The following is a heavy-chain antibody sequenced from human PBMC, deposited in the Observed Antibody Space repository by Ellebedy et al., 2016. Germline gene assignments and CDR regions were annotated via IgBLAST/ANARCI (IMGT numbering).Heavy chain of an antibody. J-gene: IGHJ6*03. CDR2: INLDGSEK. Sequence: GESLKISXAASAFSLSTYWMNWVRQVPGKGLEWVASINLDGSEKYYVDSVKGRFTISRDNAKNSLSLQMNSLRVEDTAVYFCVRESSLPAPADSRVGYYYYMDVWGKGTTITVSS. CDR3: VRESSLPAPADSRVGYYYYMDV. CDR1: AFSLSTYW. V-gene: IGHV3-7*01. D-gene: IGHD2-2*01.